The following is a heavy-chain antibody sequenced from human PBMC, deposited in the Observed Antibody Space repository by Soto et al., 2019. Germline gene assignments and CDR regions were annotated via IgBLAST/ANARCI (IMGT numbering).Heavy chain of an antibody. J-gene: IGHJ4*02. D-gene: IGHD4-17*01. Sequence: PSETLSLTCTVSGGSISSYYWSWIRQPPGKGLEWIGYIYYSGSTNYNPYLKSRITISVDTSKNQFSLKLSSVTAADTAVYYCARRYGVYFDYWGQGTLVTVSS. CDR2: IYYSGST. CDR3: ARRYGVYFDY. V-gene: IGHV4-59*08. CDR1: GGSISSYY.